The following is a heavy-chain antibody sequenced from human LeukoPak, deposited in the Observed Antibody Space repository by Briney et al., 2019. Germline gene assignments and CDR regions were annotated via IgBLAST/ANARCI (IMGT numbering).Heavy chain of an antibody. J-gene: IGHJ5*02. CDR2: IHRGGTT. Sequence: SETLSLTCAVSGASNMSHEYWNWIRQPPGKGLEWIGFIHRGGTTNYNPSLEGRVAISVDTSKNQFSLTLTSVTDADTAVYYCARNTNGLGDVNWFDPWGQGTLATVSS. D-gene: IGHD2-8*01. CDR3: ARNTNGLGDVNWFDP. CDR1: GASNMSHEY. V-gene: IGHV4-59*11.